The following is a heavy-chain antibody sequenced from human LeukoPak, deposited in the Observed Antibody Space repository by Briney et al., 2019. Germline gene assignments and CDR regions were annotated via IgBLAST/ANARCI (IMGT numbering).Heavy chain of an antibody. CDR3: ARGATMLGGSFDY. Sequence: GTSVKVSCKASGDTFTNYHMHWVRQAPGQGIEWMGIINPSRGTTSYAQKFQGRITMTRDTSTNTAYLELSSLRSDDTAVYYCARGATMLGGSFDYWGQGTLVTVSS. D-gene: IGHD3-10*02. CDR1: GDTFTNYH. V-gene: IGHV1-46*01. J-gene: IGHJ4*02. CDR2: INPSRGTT.